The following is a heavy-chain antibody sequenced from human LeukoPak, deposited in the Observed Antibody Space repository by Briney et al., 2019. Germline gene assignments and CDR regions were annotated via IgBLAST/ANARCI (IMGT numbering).Heavy chain of an antibody. CDR2: ISSSSSYT. CDR3: ARILRQSSGWYGDY. D-gene: IGHD6-19*01. V-gene: IGHV3-21*01. Sequence: GGSLRLSCAASGFTFSSYSMNWVRQAPGKGLEWVSSISSSSSYTYYADSVKGRFTISRDNAKNSLYLQMNSLRAEDTAVYYCARILRQSSGWYGDYWGQGTLVTVSS. J-gene: IGHJ4*02. CDR1: GFTFSSYS.